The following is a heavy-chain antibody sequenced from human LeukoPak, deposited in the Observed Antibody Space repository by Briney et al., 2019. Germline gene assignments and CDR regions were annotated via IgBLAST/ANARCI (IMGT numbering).Heavy chain of an antibody. V-gene: IGHV3-53*01. Sequence: PGGTLRLSCAASGFTFSSYGMSWVRQAPGKGLEWVSVIYSGGSTYYADSVKGRFTISRDNSKNTLYLQMNSLRAEDTAVYYCARDFGQATNNWGQGTLVTVSS. CDR1: GFTFSSYG. D-gene: IGHD5-24*01. CDR3: ARDFGQATNN. J-gene: IGHJ4*02. CDR2: IYSGGST.